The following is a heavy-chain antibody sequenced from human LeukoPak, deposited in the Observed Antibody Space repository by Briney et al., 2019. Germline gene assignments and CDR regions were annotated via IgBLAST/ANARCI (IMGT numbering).Heavy chain of an antibody. D-gene: IGHD6-13*01. CDR3: AKDRAQQLAPSHPYYYGMDV. V-gene: IGHV3-9*01. Sequence: GGSLRLSCAASGFTFDDYAMHWVRQAPGKGLEWVSGISWNSGSIGYADSVKGRFTISRDNAKNSLYLQMNSLRAEDTALYYCAKDRAQQLAPSHPYYYGMDVWGQGTTVTVSS. CDR2: ISWNSGSI. J-gene: IGHJ6*02. CDR1: GFTFDDYA.